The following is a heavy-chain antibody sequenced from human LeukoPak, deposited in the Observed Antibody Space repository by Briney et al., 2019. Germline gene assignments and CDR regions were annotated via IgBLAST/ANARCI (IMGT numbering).Heavy chain of an antibody. D-gene: IGHD6-6*01. CDR2: INPSGGST. Sequence: ASVKVSCKASGYTFTSYYMHWVRQAPGQGLEWMGIINPSGGSTSYAQKFQGRVTMTRDTSTSTVYMELSSLRSEDTAVYYCARGYIAALQIYYYYYYMDVWGKGTTVTVSS. V-gene: IGHV1-46*01. CDR1: GYTFTSYY. CDR3: ARGYIAALQIYYYYYYMDV. J-gene: IGHJ6*03.